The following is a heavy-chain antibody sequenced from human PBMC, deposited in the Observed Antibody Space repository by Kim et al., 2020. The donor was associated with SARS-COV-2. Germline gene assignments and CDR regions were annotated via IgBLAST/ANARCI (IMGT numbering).Heavy chain of an antibody. J-gene: IGHJ6*02. CDR2: IKSKTDGGTT. D-gene: IGHD3-10*01. CDR1: GFTFSNAW. CDR3: TTDLDGSGSYYSYYYYGMDV. V-gene: IGHV3-15*01. Sequence: GGSLRLSCAASGFTFSNAWMSWVRQAPGKGLEWVGRIKSKTDGGTTDYAAPVKGRFTISRDDSKNTLYLQMNSLKTEDTAVYYCTTDLDGSGSYYSYYYYGMDVWGQGTTVTVSS.